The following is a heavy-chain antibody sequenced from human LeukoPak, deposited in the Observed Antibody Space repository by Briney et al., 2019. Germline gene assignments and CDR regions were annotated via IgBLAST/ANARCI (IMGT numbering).Heavy chain of an antibody. J-gene: IGHJ2*01. CDR3: VRDPPSGFFDP. V-gene: IGHV3-21*01. CDR2: ISRSSSNM. D-gene: IGHD6-19*01. CDR1: GFTFSIYT. Sequence: PGGSLRLSCAGSGFTFSIYTMNWVRQAPGKGLEWVSSISRSSSNMYYADSVKGRFTISRDNAKNSLYLQMNSLRVEDTAVYYCVRDPPSGFFDPWGRGTLVTVSS.